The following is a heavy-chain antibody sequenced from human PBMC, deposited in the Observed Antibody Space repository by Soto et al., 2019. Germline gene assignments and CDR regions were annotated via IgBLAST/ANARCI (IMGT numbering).Heavy chain of an antibody. CDR1: GGTFSSYT. CDR3: ASDIVIAGTDHNNWFDP. V-gene: IGHV1-69*02. Sequence: SVKVCCKASGGTFSSYTISWVRQAPGQGIEWMGRIIPILGIANYAQKFQGRVTITADKSTSTAYMELSSLRSEDTAVYYCASDIVIAGTDHNNWFDPLGQGTLVTV. D-gene: IGHD2-15*01. J-gene: IGHJ5*02. CDR2: IIPILGIA.